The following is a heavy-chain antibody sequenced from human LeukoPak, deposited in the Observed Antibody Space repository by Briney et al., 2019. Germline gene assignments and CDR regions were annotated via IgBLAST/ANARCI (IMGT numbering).Heavy chain of an antibody. V-gene: IGHV3-15*01. CDR3: TMYYYDSSGYYSPDFDY. D-gene: IGHD3-22*01. Sequence: GGSLRLSCAASGFTFSNAWMSWVRQAPGKGLEXXXXIKSKTDGGTTDYAAPVKGRFTISRDDSKNPLYLQMNSLKTEDTAVYYCTMYYYDSSGYYSPDFDYWGQGTLVTVSS. CDR2: IKSKTDGGTT. J-gene: IGHJ4*02. CDR1: GFTFSNAW.